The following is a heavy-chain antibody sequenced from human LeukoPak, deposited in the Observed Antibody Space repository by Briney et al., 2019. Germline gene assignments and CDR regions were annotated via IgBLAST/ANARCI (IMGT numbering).Heavy chain of an antibody. CDR3: VRQFAS. V-gene: IGHV3-7*01. Sequence: GGSLRLSCAASGFTFSSYWMSWVRQAPGKGLEWVANIKQDGSEKYYVDSVKGRFTISRDNGKSSLYLQMNSLRVEDTALYYCVRQFASWGQGTLVTVSS. CDR2: IKQDGSEK. CDR1: GFTFSSYW. J-gene: IGHJ4*02.